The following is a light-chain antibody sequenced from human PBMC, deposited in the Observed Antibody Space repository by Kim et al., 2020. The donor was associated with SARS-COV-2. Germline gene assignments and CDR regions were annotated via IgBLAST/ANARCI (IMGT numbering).Light chain of an antibody. CDR2: HAY. CDR3: QQYGSSPGT. J-gene: IGKJ2*01. Sequence: APGERATLSCRASQSCSNSFLAWYQQKPGQAPRLLIYHAYSRVNGIPDRFSGIGSGTDFTLIISRLEPEDFAVYYCQQYGSSPGTFGQGTKVDIK. V-gene: IGKV3-20*01. CDR1: QSCSNSF.